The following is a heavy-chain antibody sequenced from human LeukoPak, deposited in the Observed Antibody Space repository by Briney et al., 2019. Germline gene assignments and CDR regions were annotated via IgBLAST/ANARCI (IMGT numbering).Heavy chain of an antibody. CDR1: GYTFTSYG. Sequence: ASVKVSCKASGYTFTSYGISWVRQAPGQGLEWMGWISAYNGNTNYAQKLQGRVTMTTDTSTSTAYMELRNLRSDDTAVYYCARDLGGVVAATNWFDPWGQGTLVTVSS. V-gene: IGHV1-18*01. D-gene: IGHD2-15*01. J-gene: IGHJ5*02. CDR2: ISAYNGNT. CDR3: ARDLGGVVAATNWFDP.